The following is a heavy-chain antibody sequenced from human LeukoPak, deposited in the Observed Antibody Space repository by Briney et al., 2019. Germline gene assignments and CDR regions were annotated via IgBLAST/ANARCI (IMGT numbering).Heavy chain of an antibody. J-gene: IGHJ4*02. V-gene: IGHV1-24*01. CDR1: GYTLTELS. Sequence: ASVKVSCKVSGYTLTELSMHWVRQAPGKGLEWMGGFDPEDGETIYAQKFQGRVTMTEDTSTDTAYMELSSLSSEVTAVYYCARDDWSGTWELTSFDYWGQGTLVTVSS. D-gene: IGHD3-9*01. CDR2: FDPEDGET. CDR3: ARDDWSGTWELTSFDY.